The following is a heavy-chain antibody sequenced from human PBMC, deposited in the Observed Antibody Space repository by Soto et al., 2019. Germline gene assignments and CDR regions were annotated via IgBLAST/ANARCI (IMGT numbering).Heavy chain of an antibody. V-gene: IGHV3-33*01. J-gene: IGHJ4*02. CDR2: IWYDGSNK. CDR3: ARDREYYDSSGLDY. D-gene: IGHD3-22*01. CDR1: GFTFSSYG. Sequence: HPGGSLRLSCAASGFTFSSYGMHWVRQAPGKGLEWVAVIWYDGSNKYYADSVKGRFTISRDNSKNTLYLQMNSLRAEDTAVYYCARDREYYDSSGLDYWGQGTLVTVSS.